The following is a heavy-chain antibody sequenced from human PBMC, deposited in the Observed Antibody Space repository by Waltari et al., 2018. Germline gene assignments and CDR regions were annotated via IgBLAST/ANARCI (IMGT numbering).Heavy chain of an antibody. CDR3: ARDREVAARAGRYYYMDV. D-gene: IGHD6-6*01. J-gene: IGHJ6*03. Sequence: QVQLVQSGAEVKKPGSSVTVSCKASGGTFSSYAISWVRQAPGQGLEWMGGINPIFGTANYAQTFQGRVTITADESTSTAYMELSSLRSEDTAVYYCARDREVAARAGRYYYMDVWGKGTTVTVSS. CDR2: INPIFGTA. CDR1: GGTFSSYA. V-gene: IGHV1-69*01.